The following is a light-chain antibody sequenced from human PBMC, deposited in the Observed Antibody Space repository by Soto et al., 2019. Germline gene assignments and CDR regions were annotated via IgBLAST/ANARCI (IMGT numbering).Light chain of an antibody. Sequence: EIVLTQSPATLSLSSGERATLSCRASQSVRSNYLGCYQQQPGPAPMLLIYGASSRTTGIPDRFGGSGSGTDFTLTISRLEPEDFAVYYCQQYASSQLTFGGGTKVEIK. CDR1: QSVRSNY. J-gene: IGKJ4*01. CDR2: GAS. CDR3: QQYASSQLT. V-gene: IGKV3-20*01.